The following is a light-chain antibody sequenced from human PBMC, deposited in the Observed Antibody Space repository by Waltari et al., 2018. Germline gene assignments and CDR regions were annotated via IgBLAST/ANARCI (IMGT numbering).Light chain of an antibody. CDR3: QTWGTGIHVV. CDR2: VNSDGSH. J-gene: IGLJ2*01. V-gene: IGLV4-69*01. Sequence: QLVLTPSPSASASLGASVKLTCTLSSGHSIYNIPWHPPQPEKGPRYLMKVNSDGSHSKGDGIPDRFSGSSSGAERYLTISSLQSEDEADYYCQTWGTGIHVVFGGGTKLTVL. CDR1: SGHSIYN.